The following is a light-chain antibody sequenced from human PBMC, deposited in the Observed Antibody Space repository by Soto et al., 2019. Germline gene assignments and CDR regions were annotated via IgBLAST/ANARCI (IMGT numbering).Light chain of an antibody. Sequence: QSAPTQPPSASGSPGQSVTIPCTGTSSDVGDYNYVSWYQQHPGKAPKLMIFEVSNRPSGISIRFSGSKSGNTASLTISGLQTEDEADYYCSSYTNNSPYVFGTGTKLTVL. CDR2: EVS. CDR3: SSYTNNSPYV. CDR1: SSDVGDYNY. V-gene: IGLV2-14*01. J-gene: IGLJ1*01.